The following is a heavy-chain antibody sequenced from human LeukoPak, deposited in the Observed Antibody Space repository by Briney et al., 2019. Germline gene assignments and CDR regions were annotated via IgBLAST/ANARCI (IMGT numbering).Heavy chain of an antibody. CDR3: ARGGYGAHMG. Sequence: GGSLRLSCAASGFTFSSFWMHWVRHSPGEALVWVSGINSDGSSPNYVDSVKGRFTISRDNAKNKFYLQMNSLRADDSAVYYCARGGYGAHMGWGQGILVSVSS. V-gene: IGHV3-74*01. J-gene: IGHJ4*02. CDR2: INSDGSSP. CDR1: GFTFSSFW. D-gene: IGHD4-17*01.